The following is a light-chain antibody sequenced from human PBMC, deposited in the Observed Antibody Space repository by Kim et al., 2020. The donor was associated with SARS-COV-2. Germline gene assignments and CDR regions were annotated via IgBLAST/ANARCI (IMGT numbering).Light chain of an antibody. Sequence: QLVLTQSSSASASSGSSVRLTCTLSSGHSNYIIAWHQLQPGKAPRYLMKVENSGSYNKGSGVPDRFSGSSSGADRYLTISNLLSEDEADYYCETWDSNTWVFGGGTKLTVL. CDR1: SGHSNYI. V-gene: IGLV4-60*03. CDR2: VENSGSY. J-gene: IGLJ3*02. CDR3: ETWDSNTWV.